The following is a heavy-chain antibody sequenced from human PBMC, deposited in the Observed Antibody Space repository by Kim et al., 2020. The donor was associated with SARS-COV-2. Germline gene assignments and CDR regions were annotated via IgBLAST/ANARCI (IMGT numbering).Heavy chain of an antibody. D-gene: IGHD2-21*02. CDR1: GGSISSSNYY. J-gene: IGHJ5*02. V-gene: IGHV4-39*01. CDR2: MYYSGST. CDR3: ARSIVVVTSDPYARLGWFDP. Sequence: SETLSLTCTVSGGSISSSNYYWGWIRQPPGKGLEWIGSMYYSGSTYYNPSLKSRVTISVDTSKNQFSLKLSSVTAADTAVYYCARSIVVVTSDPYARLGWFDPWGQGTLVTVSS.